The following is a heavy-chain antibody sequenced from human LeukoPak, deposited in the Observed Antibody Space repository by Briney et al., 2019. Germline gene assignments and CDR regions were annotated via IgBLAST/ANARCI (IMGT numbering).Heavy chain of an antibody. J-gene: IGHJ4*02. Sequence: GESLKISCKGSGYSFTSYWIGWARQMPGKGLEWMGIIYPGDSDTRYSPSFQGQVTISADKSISTAYLQWSSLKASDTAMYYCARWRHGDFNYGGNSGPLYYFDYWGQGTLVTASS. CDR2: IYPGDSDT. V-gene: IGHV5-51*01. CDR1: GYSFTSYW. CDR3: ARWRHGDFNYGGNSGPLYYFDY. D-gene: IGHD4-23*01.